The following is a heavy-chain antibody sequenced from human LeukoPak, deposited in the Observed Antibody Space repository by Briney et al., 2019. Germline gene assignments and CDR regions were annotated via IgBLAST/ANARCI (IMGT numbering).Heavy chain of an antibody. CDR3: ARSTDYDFWSGPQGAFDI. D-gene: IGHD3-3*01. Sequence: SETLSLTCTVSSGPISSYYWSWIRQPPGKGLEWIGYIYYSGSTNYNPSLKSRVTISVDTSKNQFSLKLSSVTAADTAVYYCARSTDYDFWSGPQGAFDIWGQGTMVTVSS. CDR2: IYYSGST. J-gene: IGHJ3*02. CDR1: SGPISSYY. V-gene: IGHV4-59*01.